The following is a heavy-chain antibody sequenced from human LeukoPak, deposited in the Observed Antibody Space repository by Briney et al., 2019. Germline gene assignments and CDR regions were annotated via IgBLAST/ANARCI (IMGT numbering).Heavy chain of an antibody. Sequence: PSETLSLTCTVSGGSISSYYWSWIRQPPGKGLEWIRYIYYSGSTNYNPSLKSRVTISVDTSKNQFSLKLSSVTAADTAVYYCARAATGPLPNYYYYYGMDVWGQGTTVTVSS. CDR2: IYYSGST. CDR3: ARAATGPLPNYYYYYGMDV. D-gene: IGHD1-1*01. V-gene: IGHV4-59*01. CDR1: GGSISSYY. J-gene: IGHJ6*02.